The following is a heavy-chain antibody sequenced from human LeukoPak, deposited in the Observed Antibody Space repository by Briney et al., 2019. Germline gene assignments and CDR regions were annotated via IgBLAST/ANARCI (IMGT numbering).Heavy chain of an antibody. D-gene: IGHD2-15*01. CDR1: GYTFIDYY. Sequence: ASVKVSCKASGYTFIDYYMHWVRQAPGQGLEWMGWINPNSGDTNYAQKFQGRVTMTRDMSISTAYMELSRLRSDDTAVYYCAAGSDLYGFDLWGQGTMVTVSS. J-gene: IGHJ3*01. CDR2: INPNSGDT. CDR3: AAGSDLYGFDL. V-gene: IGHV1-2*02.